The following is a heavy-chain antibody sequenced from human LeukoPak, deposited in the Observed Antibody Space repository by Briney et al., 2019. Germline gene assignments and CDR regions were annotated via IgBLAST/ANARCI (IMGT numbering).Heavy chain of an antibody. CDR1: GFTFSSYS. V-gene: IGHV3-48*01. Sequence: GGSLRLSCAASGFTFSSYSMNWVRQTPGKGLEWVSYISSASNTIYYADSVKGRFTISRDNAKNSLYLQMNSLRAEDTAMYYCARDGWFGDYNWFDPWGQGTLVTVSS. J-gene: IGHJ5*02. CDR2: ISSASNTI. CDR3: ARDGWFGDYNWFDP. D-gene: IGHD3-10*01.